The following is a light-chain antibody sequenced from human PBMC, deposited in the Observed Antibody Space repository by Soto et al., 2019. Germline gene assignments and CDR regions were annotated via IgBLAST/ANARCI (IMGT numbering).Light chain of an antibody. CDR2: KAS. J-gene: IGKJ1*01. CDR3: QQYNSYART. V-gene: IGKV1-5*03. CDR1: QSISSW. Sequence: DIQMTQSPSTLSASVGDRVTITCRASQSISSWLAWYQQKPGKAPKLLIYKASSLESGVPSMFSGSGSGTEFTLTISSLQTDDFATYYCQQYNSYARTFGQGTKVDIK.